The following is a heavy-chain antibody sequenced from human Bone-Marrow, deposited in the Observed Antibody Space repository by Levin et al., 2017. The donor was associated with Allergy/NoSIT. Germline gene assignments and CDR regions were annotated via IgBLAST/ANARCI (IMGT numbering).Heavy chain of an antibody. CDR1: GFTFSNYN. CDR3: ARDLEQWLVEGLYGMDV. CDR2: ISSGTTDI. J-gene: IGHJ6*02. D-gene: IGHD6-19*01. V-gene: IGHV3-21*01. Sequence: GGSLRLSCAASGFTFSNYNMNWVRQAPGKGLEWVSSISSGTTDIYYSDSVKGRFTISRDNTKNSLYLQMSSLRAEDTAVYYCARDLEQWLVEGLYGMDVWGQGTTVTVSS.